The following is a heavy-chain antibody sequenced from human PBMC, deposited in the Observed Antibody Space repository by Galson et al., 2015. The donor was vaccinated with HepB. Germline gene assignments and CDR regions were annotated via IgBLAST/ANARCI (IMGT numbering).Heavy chain of an antibody. Sequence: SVKVSCKASGYTFTSYGISWVRQAPGQGLEWMGWISPYSGNTNYAQKIQGRVTMTADTSTRTAYMELRSLRSDDTAVYYCARDDYSNWFDPWGQGTLVTVSS. CDR3: ARDDYSNWFDP. D-gene: IGHD4-11*01. CDR2: ISPYSGNT. CDR1: GYTFTSYG. V-gene: IGHV1-18*01. J-gene: IGHJ5*02.